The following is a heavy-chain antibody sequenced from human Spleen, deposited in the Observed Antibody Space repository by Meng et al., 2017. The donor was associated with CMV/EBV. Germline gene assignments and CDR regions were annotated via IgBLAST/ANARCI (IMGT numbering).Heavy chain of an antibody. V-gene: IGHV3-7*01. CDR1: RFTFSPFW. CDR3: AIRTYSFAFDI. J-gene: IGHJ3*02. CDR2: IKEDGSEK. Sequence: GESLKISCVASRFTFSPFWMSWVRQAPGKGLEWVANIKEDGSEKYYVDSVKGRFTISRDNAKNSLYLQMNSLRVEDTAVYYCAIRTYSFAFDIWGQGTMVTVSS. D-gene: IGHD2-15*01.